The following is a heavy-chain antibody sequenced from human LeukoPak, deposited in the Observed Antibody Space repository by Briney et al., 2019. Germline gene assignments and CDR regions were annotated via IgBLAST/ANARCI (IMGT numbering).Heavy chain of an antibody. CDR1: GFTFSDYW. CDR3: ARDPDRDGVDY. V-gene: IGHV3-7*01. J-gene: IGHJ4*02. CDR2: IKQDGSEK. D-gene: IGHD1-14*01. Sequence: AGGSLRLSCAASGFTFSDYWMNWVRQAPGMGLEWVANIKQDGSEKYYVDSVKGRFTISRDNAKNSLYLQMNSLRAEDTAVYYCARDPDRDGVDYWGQGTLVTVSS.